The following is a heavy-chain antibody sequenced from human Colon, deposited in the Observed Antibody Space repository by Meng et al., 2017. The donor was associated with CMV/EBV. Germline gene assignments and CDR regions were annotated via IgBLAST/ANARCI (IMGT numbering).Heavy chain of an antibody. CDR2: IWYDGRNK. D-gene: IGHD3-10*01. CDR1: GFTFSTYG. J-gene: IGHJ6*02. Sequence: GGSLRLSCAASGFTFSTYGMHWVRQAPGKGLEWVAIIWYDGRNKYYADSVKGRFTISRDNSKNTLYLQMNSLRAEDTAVYYCAKGGWFGTNNFYGMDVWGQGTTVIVSS. V-gene: IGHV3-33*03. CDR3: AKGGWFGTNNFYGMDV.